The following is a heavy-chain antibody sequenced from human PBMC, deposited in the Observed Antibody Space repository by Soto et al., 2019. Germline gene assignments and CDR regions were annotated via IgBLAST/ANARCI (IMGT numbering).Heavy chain of an antibody. V-gene: IGHV3-30-3*01. J-gene: IGHJ3*02. CDR3: ARVNVEMATKGAFDI. CDR2: ISYDGSNK. D-gene: IGHD5-12*01. CDR1: GFTFSSYA. Sequence: VQLVESGGGVVQPGRSLRLSCAASGFTFSSYAMHWVRQAPGKGLEWVAVISYDGSNKYYADSVKGRFTISRDNSKNTLYLQMNSLRAEDTAVYYCARVNVEMATKGAFDIWGQGTMVTVSS.